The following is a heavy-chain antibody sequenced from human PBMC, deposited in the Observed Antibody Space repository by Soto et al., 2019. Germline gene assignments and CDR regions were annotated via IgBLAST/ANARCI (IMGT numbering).Heavy chain of an antibody. D-gene: IGHD5-12*01. V-gene: IGHV3-15*07. CDR1: GFNFSSHS. Sequence: GGSLRLSSAASGFNFSSHSMNWVRQAPGKGLEWVGRIRSKTDGGTTDYVVPVKGRFTISRDDSEDTLYLQMNSLKTEDTAVYYCSTEDGYNAYWGQGTLVTVSS. CDR3: STEDGYNAY. CDR2: IRSKTDGGTT. J-gene: IGHJ4*02.